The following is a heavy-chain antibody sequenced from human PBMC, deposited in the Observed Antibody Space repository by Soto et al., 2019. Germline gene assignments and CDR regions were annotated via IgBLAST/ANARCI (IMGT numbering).Heavy chain of an antibody. V-gene: IGHV3-30*18. CDR3: TKRRNVLRFLAWPSGMEV. CDR1: VLTFSNYG. Sequence: GGSLRLSCAASVLTFSNYGMDWVGQAPGNGLEWVAFLSDDGSNKYYADSMKGRSTMSRDNSKRTLYLQMSSLRVEDTAVYYCTKRRNVLRFLAWPSGMEVWGQGTTVTVSS. J-gene: IGHJ6*02. CDR2: LSDDGSNK. D-gene: IGHD3-3*01.